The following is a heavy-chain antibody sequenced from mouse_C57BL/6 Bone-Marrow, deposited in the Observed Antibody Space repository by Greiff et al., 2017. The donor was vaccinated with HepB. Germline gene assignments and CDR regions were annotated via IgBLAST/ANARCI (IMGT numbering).Heavy chain of an antibody. V-gene: IGHV1-69*01. J-gene: IGHJ2*01. Sequence: QVQLQQPGAELVMPGASVKLSCTASGYTFTSYWMHWVKQRPGQGLEWIGEIDPSASYTTYNQKFKGKSTLTVDKASSPAYMPLSSLTSEDAAVYYCAGGPNWENCDYWGQGTTLTVSS. D-gene: IGHD4-1*02. CDR3: AGGPNWENCDY. CDR1: GYTFTSYW. CDR2: IDPSASYT.